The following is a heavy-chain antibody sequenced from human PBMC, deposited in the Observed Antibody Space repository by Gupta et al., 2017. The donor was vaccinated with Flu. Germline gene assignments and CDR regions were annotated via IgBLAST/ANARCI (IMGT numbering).Heavy chain of an antibody. CDR3: TRDRQSAGYDFWSGYYYFDY. D-gene: IGHD3-3*01. CDR2: IRSKAYGGTT. Sequence: EVQLAESGGGLVQPGRSLRLSCTASGFTFGDYAMSGVRQAPGKGLEWVGFIRSKAYGGTTEYAASVKGRFSISRDDSKRIAYLQMNSLKIEDTAVYYCTRDRQSAGYDFWSGYYYFDYWVQGTLVTVSS. V-gene: IGHV3-49*04. CDR1: GFTFGDYA. J-gene: IGHJ4*02.